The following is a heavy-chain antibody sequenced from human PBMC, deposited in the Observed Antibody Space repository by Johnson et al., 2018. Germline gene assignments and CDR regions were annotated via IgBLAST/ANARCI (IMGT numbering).Heavy chain of an antibody. CDR2: ISGGGSTT. CDR3: AKDDSNIMVRGAYMDV. V-gene: IGHV3-23*04. Sequence: VQLVQSGGGLVQPGGSLRLSCAASGFTFTTYAMSWVRQAPGKGLEWVSVISGGGSTTYYADSVKGRFTISRDNSKNTLYLQRNSRRAEDTGVYYCAKDDSNIMVRGAYMDVWGKGTTVTVSS. CDR1: GFTFTTYA. D-gene: IGHD3-10*01. J-gene: IGHJ6*03.